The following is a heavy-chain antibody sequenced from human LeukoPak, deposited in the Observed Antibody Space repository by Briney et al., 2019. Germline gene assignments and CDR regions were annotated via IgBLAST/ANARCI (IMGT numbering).Heavy chain of an antibody. Sequence: PGGSLRLSCTASGFRFDDYYMTWIRQAPGKGLEWVSSVSPSGGIIDYADSVKGRFIISRDNAKNSVDLQMNSLRAEDTAVYYCATTMITGPFNFWGQGTLVSVSS. CDR2: VSPSGGII. V-gene: IGHV3-11*01. J-gene: IGHJ4*02. D-gene: IGHD3-22*01. CDR1: GFRFDDYY. CDR3: ATTMITGPFNF.